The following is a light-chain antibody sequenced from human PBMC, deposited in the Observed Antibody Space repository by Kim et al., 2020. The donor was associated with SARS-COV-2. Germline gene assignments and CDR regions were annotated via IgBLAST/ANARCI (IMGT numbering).Light chain of an antibody. CDR3: YSTDSSGNHRV. CDR2: EDS. CDR1: ALPKKY. J-gene: IGLJ2*01. Sequence: TARINCSGDALPKKYAYWYQQKSGNAPVLVIYEDSKRPAGIPEIFSGTSSWTMATLTISGGQVEDEADYYCYSTDSSGNHRVFGGGTQLTVL. V-gene: IGLV3-10*01.